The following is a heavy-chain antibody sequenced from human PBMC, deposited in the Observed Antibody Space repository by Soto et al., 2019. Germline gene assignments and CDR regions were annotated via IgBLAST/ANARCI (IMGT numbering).Heavy chain of an antibody. CDR2: IYHSGST. V-gene: IGHV4-30-2*01. Sequence: QLQLQESGSGLVKPSQTLSLTCAVSGGSISSGGYSWSWIRQPPGKGLEWIGYIYHSGSTYYNPTLKSRVTISADRSKNQFSLKLSSVTAAHTAVYYCAAGGGLPRYYWGQGTLVTVSS. J-gene: IGHJ4*02. CDR3: AAGGGLPRYY. CDR1: GGSISSGGYS. D-gene: IGHD5-12*01.